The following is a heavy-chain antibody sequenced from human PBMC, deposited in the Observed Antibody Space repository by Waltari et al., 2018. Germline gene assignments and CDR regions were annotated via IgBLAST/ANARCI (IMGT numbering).Heavy chain of an antibody. D-gene: IGHD3-3*01. CDR3: AKADDDFWSVRDRPHYGMDV. CDR2: ISWDGGST. V-gene: IGHV3-43*01. Sequence: EVQLVESGGVVVQPGGSLRLSCAASGFTFDDYTMHWVRQAPGTGLAWVSLISWDGGSTYYADSVKGRFTISRDNSKNSLYLQMNSLRTEDTALYYCAKADDDFWSVRDRPHYGMDVWGQGTTVTVSS. CDR1: GFTFDDYT. J-gene: IGHJ6*02.